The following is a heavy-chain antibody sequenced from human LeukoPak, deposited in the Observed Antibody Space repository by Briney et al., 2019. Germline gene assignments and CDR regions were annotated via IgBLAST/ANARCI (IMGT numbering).Heavy chain of an antibody. CDR2: ISGSGSYT. Sequence: GGSLRLSCAASGFTFSDYYMTWIRPAPGKGLEWLSYISGSGSYTNYADSVKGRFTTSRDNAKNSLYLQMNSLRAEDTAVYYCARVGSIAAAGTPDYWGQGTLVTVSS. J-gene: IGHJ4*02. CDR1: GFTFSDYY. CDR3: ARVGSIAAAGTPDY. V-gene: IGHV3-11*06. D-gene: IGHD6-13*01.